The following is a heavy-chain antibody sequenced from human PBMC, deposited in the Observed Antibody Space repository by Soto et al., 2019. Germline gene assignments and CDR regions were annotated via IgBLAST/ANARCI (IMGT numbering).Heavy chain of an antibody. CDR3: ARDRASYYYCSSTSCYPDY. J-gene: IGHJ4*02. D-gene: IGHD2-2*01. CDR2: ISYDGSNK. CDR1: GFTFSSYA. Sequence: VQLLESGGGLVQPGGSLRLSCAASGFTFSSYAMHWVRQAPGKGLEWVAVISYDGSNKYYADSVKGRFTISRDNSKNTLYLQMNSLRAEDTAVYYCARDRASYYYCSSTSCYPDYWGQGTLVTVSS. V-gene: IGHV3-30-3*01.